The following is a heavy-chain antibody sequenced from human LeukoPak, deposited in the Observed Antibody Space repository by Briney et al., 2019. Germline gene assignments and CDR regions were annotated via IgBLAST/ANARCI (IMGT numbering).Heavy chain of an antibody. Sequence: GGSLRLSCAASGFTFSSYAMHWVRQAPGKGLERVAVISYDGSNKYYADSVKGRFTISRDNSKNTLYLQMNSLRAEDTAVYYCATGVVVVAALTMDYWGQGTLVTVSS. J-gene: IGHJ4*02. CDR1: GFTFSSYA. CDR2: ISYDGSNK. CDR3: ATGVVVVAALTMDY. D-gene: IGHD2-15*01. V-gene: IGHV3-30-3*01.